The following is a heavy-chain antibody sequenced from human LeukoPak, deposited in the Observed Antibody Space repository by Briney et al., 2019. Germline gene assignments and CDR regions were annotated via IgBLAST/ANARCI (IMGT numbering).Heavy chain of an antibody. CDR1: GGTFSGYY. D-gene: IGHD2-15*01. CDR3: ARKSVVSSGRNPYDY. Sequence: SETLSLTCAVYGGTFSGYYWSWIRQTPGKGLEWIGEIDDRGRTNSNPSLLSRLTISIGTSRSQFSLRLRSVTAADTAVYFCARKSVVSSGRNPYDYWGQGTLVTVSS. V-gene: IGHV4-34*01. J-gene: IGHJ4*02. CDR2: IDDRGRT.